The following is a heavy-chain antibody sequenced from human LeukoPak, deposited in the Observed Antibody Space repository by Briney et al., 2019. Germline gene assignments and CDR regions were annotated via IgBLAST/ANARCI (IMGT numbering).Heavy chain of an antibody. D-gene: IGHD3-22*01. CDR3: ARDLKLDGSSGYYAFDI. CDR2: INHSGST. J-gene: IGHJ3*02. CDR1: GGSFSGYY. V-gene: IGHV4-34*01. Sequence: SETLSLTCAVYGGSFSGYYWSWIRQPPGKGLEWIGEINHSGSTNYNPSLKSRVTISVDTSKNQFSLKLSSVTAADTAVYYCARDLKLDGSSGYYAFDIWGQGTMVTVSS.